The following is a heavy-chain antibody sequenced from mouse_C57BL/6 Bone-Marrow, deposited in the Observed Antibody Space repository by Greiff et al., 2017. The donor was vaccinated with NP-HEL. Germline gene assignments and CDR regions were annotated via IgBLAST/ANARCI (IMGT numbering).Heavy chain of an antibody. J-gene: IGHJ4*01. CDR2: ISDGGSYT. CDR1: GFTFSSYA. Sequence: EVMLVESGGGLVKPGGSLKLSCAASGFTFSSYAMSWVRQTPEKRLEWVATISDGGSYTYYPDNVKGRFTISRDNAKNNLYLQMSHLKSEDTSMYYCARVFYYGYAMDYWGQGISVTVSS. CDR3: ARVFYYGYAMDY. D-gene: IGHD1-1*01. V-gene: IGHV5-4*03.